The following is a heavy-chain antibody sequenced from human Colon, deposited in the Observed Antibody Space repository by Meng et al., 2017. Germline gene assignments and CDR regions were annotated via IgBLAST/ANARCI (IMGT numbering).Heavy chain of an antibody. D-gene: IGHD3-22*01. Sequence: GGSLCLSCPASGFTFSSYGMHWVRQAPAKGLEVMAVIWHDGSNKYYADSVKGRFTTSRDNSKNTLYLQMNSLRAEDTPVYYCAGTVYYYGSSGGGIFDYWGQGTLVTVSS. CDR1: GFTFSSYG. CDR2: IWHDGSNK. J-gene: IGHJ4*02. CDR3: AGTVYYYGSSGGGIFDY. V-gene: IGHV3-33*01.